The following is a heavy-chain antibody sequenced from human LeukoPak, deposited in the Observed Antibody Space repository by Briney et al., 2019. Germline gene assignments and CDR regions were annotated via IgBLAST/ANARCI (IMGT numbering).Heavy chain of an antibody. J-gene: IGHJ4*02. CDR2: IRQDGSEK. V-gene: IGHV3-7*01. Sequence: GGPLRLSCAASGFTFSHYWMSWVRQAPGKGLEWVANIRQDGSEKYYVDSVKGRFTISRDNAKNSLYLQMNGLRAEDTAIYYCAGDSSGYYWAYWGQGTPVTVSS. CDR3: AGDSSGYYWAY. CDR1: GFTFSHYW. D-gene: IGHD3-22*01.